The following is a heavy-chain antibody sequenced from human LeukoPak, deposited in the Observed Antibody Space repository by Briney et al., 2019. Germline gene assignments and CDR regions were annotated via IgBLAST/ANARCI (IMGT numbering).Heavy chain of an antibody. CDR3: AREGYSRTWYFDY. CDR1: GFTFSSYS. D-gene: IGHD6-13*01. V-gene: IGHV3-21*01. Sequence: PGGSLRLSCAASGFTFSSYSMHWVRQAPGKGPEWVSCISSGSSYIHYADSLKGQFTISRDSAKNALYLQMNSLRAEDTAVYYCAREGYSRTWYFDYWGQGTLVTVSS. J-gene: IGHJ4*02. CDR2: ISSGSSYI.